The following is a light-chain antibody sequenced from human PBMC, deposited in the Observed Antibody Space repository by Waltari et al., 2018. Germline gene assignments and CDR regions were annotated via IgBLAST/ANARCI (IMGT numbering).Light chain of an antibody. J-gene: IGKJ1*01. Sequence: DIQMTQSPSTLSASVGDRVTITCRASQSISSWLAWYQQKPGKAPKLLIHKASRLESGVPSRFGGRGSGTEFTLTSSSLQPDDFATYCCQQYNSYLWTFSQGTKVEIK. V-gene: IGKV1-5*03. CDR2: KAS. CDR1: QSISSW. CDR3: QQYNSYLWT.